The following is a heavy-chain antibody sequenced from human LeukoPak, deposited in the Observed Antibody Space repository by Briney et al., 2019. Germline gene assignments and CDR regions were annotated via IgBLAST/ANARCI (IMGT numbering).Heavy chain of an antibody. J-gene: IGHJ4*02. V-gene: IGHV4-34*01. D-gene: IGHD4-17*01. CDR1: GGSFSGYY. Sequence: SETLSLTCAVYGGSFSGYYWSWIRQPPGKGLEWIGEINHSGSTNYNPSLKSRVTLSVDTSKNQFSLKLSSVTAADTAVYYCARGAVPIPPRPFDYWGQGTLVTVSS. CDR2: INHSGST. CDR3: ARGAVPIPPRPFDY.